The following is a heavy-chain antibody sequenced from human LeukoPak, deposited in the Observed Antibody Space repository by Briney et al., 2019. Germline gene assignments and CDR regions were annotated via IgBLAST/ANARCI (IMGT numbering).Heavy chain of an antibody. V-gene: IGHV3-64*04. CDR3: ARHDNWAGWFDP. Sequence: QSGGSLRLSCSASGFTFSSYAMHWVRQAPGKGLEYVSAISSNGGSTYYADSVKGRFTISRDNSKNTLYLQMNSLRAEDTAVYYCARHDNWAGWFDPWGQGTLVTVSS. J-gene: IGHJ5*02. CDR1: GFTFSSYA. CDR2: ISSNGGST. D-gene: IGHD3-22*01.